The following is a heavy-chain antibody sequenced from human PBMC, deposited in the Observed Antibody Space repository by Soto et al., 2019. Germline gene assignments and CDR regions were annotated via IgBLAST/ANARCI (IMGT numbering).Heavy chain of an antibody. Sequence: QVQLQQWGAGLLKPSETLSLTCAVYGGSFSGYYWSWIRPPPGQGLEWIGEINHSGSTNYNPSLKSRVTISVDTSKNQFSLKLSSVTAADTAVYYCARGGDQGAIVPAAPERSRGWFDPWGQGTLVTVSS. D-gene: IGHD2-2*01. CDR1: GGSFSGYY. V-gene: IGHV4-34*01. J-gene: IGHJ5*02. CDR2: INHSGST. CDR3: ARGGDQGAIVPAAPERSRGWFDP.